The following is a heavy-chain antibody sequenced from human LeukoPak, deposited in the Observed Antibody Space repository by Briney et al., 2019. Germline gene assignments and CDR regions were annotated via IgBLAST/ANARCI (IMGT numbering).Heavy chain of an antibody. CDR2: ISAYNGNT. V-gene: IGHV1-18*01. CDR3: ARDQGLYYYDSSGYGTIDY. D-gene: IGHD3-22*01. CDR1: GYTFTSYD. J-gene: IGHJ4*02. Sequence: GASVKVSCKASGYTFTSYDINWVRQATGQGLEWMGWISAYNGNTNYAQKLQGRVTMTTDTSTSTAYMELRSLRSDDTAVYYCARDQGLYYYDSSGYGTIDYWGQGTLVTVSS.